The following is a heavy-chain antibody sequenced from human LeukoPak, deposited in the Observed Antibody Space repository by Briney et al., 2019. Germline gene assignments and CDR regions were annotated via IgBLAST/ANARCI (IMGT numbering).Heavy chain of an antibody. CDR1: GFTFSSYG. J-gene: IGHJ4*02. Sequence: GRSLRLSCAASGFTFSSYGMHWVRQAPGKGLDWVAVITYDGSNKYYADSVKGRFTISRDNSKNTPYLQMNSLRAEDTAVYYCVKDLGVAGDFWGQGTLVTVSP. CDR3: VKDLGVAGDF. D-gene: IGHD6-19*01. CDR2: ITYDGSNK. V-gene: IGHV3-30*18.